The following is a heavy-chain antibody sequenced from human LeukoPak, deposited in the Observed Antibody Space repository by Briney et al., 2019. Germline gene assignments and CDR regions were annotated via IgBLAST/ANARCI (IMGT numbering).Heavy chain of an antibody. CDR3: ARAVGGDGSGSL. CDR1: GDSISTYY. CDR2: IYYRVTS. D-gene: IGHD3-10*01. J-gene: IGHJ4*02. Sequence: SEILSLTCTVSGDSISTYYWSWIRQPPGKGLEWIGYIYYRVTSDYNPSLKSRVTMSVDMSTRQISLKLSSVTAVDTAVYYCARAVGGDGSGSLWGPGTLVTVSS. V-gene: IGHV4-59*01.